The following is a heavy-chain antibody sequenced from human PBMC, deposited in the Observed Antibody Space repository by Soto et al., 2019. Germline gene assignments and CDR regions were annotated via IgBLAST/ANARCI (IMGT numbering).Heavy chain of an antibody. D-gene: IGHD3-16*01. J-gene: IGHJ4*02. CDR1: GFSFSDYS. Sequence: GGSLRLSCVASGFSFSDYSMTWMRQAPGGGLDFVAFISNTAITDYYADSVKGRFTISRDNARNSVYLQMDSLRAEDTAVYYCAKDRLAGGFDYWGQGTLVTVSS. V-gene: IGHV3-11*01. CDR3: AKDRLAGGFDY. CDR2: ISNTAITD.